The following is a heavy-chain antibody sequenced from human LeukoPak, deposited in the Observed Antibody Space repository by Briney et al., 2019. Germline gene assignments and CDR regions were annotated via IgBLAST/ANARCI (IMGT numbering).Heavy chain of an antibody. V-gene: IGHV3-66*01. D-gene: IGHD3-10*01. Sequence: GGSLRLSCAASGFTVSSNYMSWVRQAPGKGLEWVSVIYSGGSTYYADSVRGRFTISRDNSKNTLYLQMNSLRAEDTAVYYCASRTMVRGVIYYYYYGMDVWGQGTTVTDSS. CDR3: ASRTMVRGVIYYYYYGMDV. CDR1: GFTVSSNY. J-gene: IGHJ6*02. CDR2: IYSGGST.